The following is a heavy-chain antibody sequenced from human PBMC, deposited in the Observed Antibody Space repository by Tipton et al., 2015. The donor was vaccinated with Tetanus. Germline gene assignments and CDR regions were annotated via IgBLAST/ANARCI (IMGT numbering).Heavy chain of an antibody. CDR3: ARLYGSTWSDYGAFDI. CDR1: GASINSGGYY. V-gene: IGHV4-31*03. D-gene: IGHD3-16*01. J-gene: IGHJ3*02. CDR2: RYYTGST. Sequence: TLSLTCTVSGASINSGGYYWTRIRQRPGKGLEWIGYRYYTGSTYYTPYLRSRVTISFDTSQNQFSLNLTSVTAADTAVYYCARLYGSTWSDYGAFDIWGRGTLFTVSS.